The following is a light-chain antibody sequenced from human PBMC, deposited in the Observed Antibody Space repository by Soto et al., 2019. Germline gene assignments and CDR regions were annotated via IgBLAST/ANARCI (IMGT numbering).Light chain of an antibody. J-gene: IGKJ2*01. Sequence: EIVMTQSPATLSVTPGERATLSCRASQSITNNLAWYQQKPGQAPRLLICDASTRATGIPARFSGSGSATEFTLTISSLQSEDFAVYYCQQYNNWPPYTFGQGTKVDIK. CDR3: QQYNNWPPYT. CDR1: QSITNN. CDR2: DAS. V-gene: IGKV3-15*01.